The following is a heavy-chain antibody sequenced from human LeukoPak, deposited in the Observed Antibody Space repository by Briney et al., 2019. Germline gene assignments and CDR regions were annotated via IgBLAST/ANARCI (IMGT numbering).Heavy chain of an antibody. Sequence: SVKVSCKASGGTFSSYAISWVRQAPGQGLEWMGGIIPIFGTANYAQKFQGRVTITADESTSTAYMELSSLRSEDTAVYYCARTTLAAAYNWFDPWGQGTLVTVSS. CDR3: ARTTLAAAYNWFDP. D-gene: IGHD6-13*01. CDR1: GGTFSSYA. V-gene: IGHV1-69*01. CDR2: IIPIFGTA. J-gene: IGHJ5*02.